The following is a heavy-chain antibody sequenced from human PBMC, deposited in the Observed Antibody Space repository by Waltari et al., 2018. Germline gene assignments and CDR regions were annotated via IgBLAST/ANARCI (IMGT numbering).Heavy chain of an antibody. D-gene: IGHD4-4*01. CDR3: ASGTTALDFDY. CDR1: GFTFSSSW. V-gene: IGHV3-7*01. CDR2: IKQDGSEK. J-gene: IGHJ4*02. Sequence: EVQLVESGGGLVQPGGSLRLSCAASGFTFSSSWMSWVRQAPGKGLEWVANIKQDGSEKYYVDSVKGRFTISRDNAKNSLYLQMNSLRAEDTAVYYCASGTTALDFDYWCQGTLVTVSS.